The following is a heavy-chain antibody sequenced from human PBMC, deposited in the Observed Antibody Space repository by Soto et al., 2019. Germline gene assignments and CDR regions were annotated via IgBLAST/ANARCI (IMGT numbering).Heavy chain of an antibody. CDR2: ISYDGSNK. J-gene: IGHJ6*02. Sequence: GGSLRLSCAASGFTFSSYAMHWVRQAPGKGLEWVAVISYDGSNKYYADSVKGRFTISRDNSKNTLYLQMNSLRAEDTAVYYCASNITMVRGSSNYYGMDVWGQGTTVTVSS. V-gene: IGHV3-30-3*01. CDR1: GFTFSSYA. CDR3: ASNITMVRGSSNYYGMDV. D-gene: IGHD3-10*01.